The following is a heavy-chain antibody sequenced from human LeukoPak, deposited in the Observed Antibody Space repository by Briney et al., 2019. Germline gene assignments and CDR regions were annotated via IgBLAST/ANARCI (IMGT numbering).Heavy chain of an antibody. CDR3: ATAGGSSGSYPLIY. V-gene: IGHV3-23*01. J-gene: IGHJ4*02. Sequence: PGGSLRLSCVASGITFSNYAMNWVRQAPGKGLERVSVITGSGASTYYADSVKGRFTISRDNSKNTVFLQMSNLRAEDTAVYYCATAGGSSGSYPLIYWGQGTLVTVSS. D-gene: IGHD3-22*01. CDR1: GITFSNYA. CDR2: ITGSGAST.